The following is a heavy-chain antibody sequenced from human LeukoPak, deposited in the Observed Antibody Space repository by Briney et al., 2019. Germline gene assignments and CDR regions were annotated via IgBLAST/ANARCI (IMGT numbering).Heavy chain of an antibody. J-gene: IGHJ4*02. CDR3: AKDKGYSYGPGDY. CDR1: GFTFSSYW. CDR2: ISGSGGST. Sequence: GGSLRLSCAASGFTFSSYWMSWVRQAPGKGLEWVSAISGSGGSTYYADSVKGRFTISRDNSKNTLYLQMNSLRAEDTAVYYCAKDKGYSYGPGDYWGQGTLVTVSS. D-gene: IGHD5-18*01. V-gene: IGHV3-23*01.